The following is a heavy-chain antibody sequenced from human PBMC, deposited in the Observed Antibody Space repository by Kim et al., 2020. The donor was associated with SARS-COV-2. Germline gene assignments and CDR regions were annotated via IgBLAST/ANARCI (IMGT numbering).Heavy chain of an antibody. J-gene: IGHJ6*02. Sequence: GGSLRLSCAASGFTFSSHDMHWVRQATGKGLEWVSGIGADGDTYYLGSVRGRFIISRENAKNSLYLQMNSLTVGDTAVYYCVRDLSGSNYYYGMDVWGQG. CDR3: VRDLSGSNYYYGMDV. V-gene: IGHV3-13*01. CDR1: GFTFSSHD. CDR2: IGADGDT. D-gene: IGHD1-26*01.